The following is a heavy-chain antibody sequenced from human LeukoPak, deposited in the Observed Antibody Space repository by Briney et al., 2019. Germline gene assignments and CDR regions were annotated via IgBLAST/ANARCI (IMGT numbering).Heavy chain of an antibody. CDR2: MNPNSGNT. Sequence: GWMNPNSGNTGYAQKFQGRVTMTRNTSISTAYMELSSLRSEDTAVYYCARGGAGSWPRQIWGQGTLVTVSS. CDR3: ARGGAGSWPRQI. D-gene: IGHD4/OR15-4a*01. V-gene: IGHV1-8*01. J-gene: IGHJ4*02.